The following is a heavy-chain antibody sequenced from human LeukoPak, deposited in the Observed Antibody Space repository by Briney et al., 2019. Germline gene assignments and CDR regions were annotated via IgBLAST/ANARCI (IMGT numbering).Heavy chain of an antibody. Sequence: GSLRLSCAASGFTFSTYAMSWVRQIPGRGLEWVSAISGSDDGTYYADSVKGRFTISRENSKNTLYLQMNSLRAEDTAVYYCARRAGAYTHPYDYWGQGTLVTVSS. D-gene: IGHD3-16*01. CDR3: ARRAGAYTHPYDY. J-gene: IGHJ4*02. CDR1: GFTFSTYA. CDR2: ISGSDDGT. V-gene: IGHV3-23*01.